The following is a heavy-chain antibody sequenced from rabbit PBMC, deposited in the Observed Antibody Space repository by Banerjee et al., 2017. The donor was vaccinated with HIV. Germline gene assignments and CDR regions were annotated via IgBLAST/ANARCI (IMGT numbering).Heavy chain of an antibody. J-gene: IGHJ4*01. CDR1: GFDLSSAYD. V-gene: IGHV1S43*01. D-gene: IGHD4-1*01. Sequence: QQQLEESGGGLVKPGGTLTLTCTASGFDLSSAYDMCWVRQAPGKGLELIACIYTSSGSTWYASWVNGRFTISRSTSLNTVDLKMTSLTVADTATYFCARDLAGVIGWNFNLWGPGTLVTVS. CDR2: IYTSSGST. CDR3: ARDLAGVIGWNFNL.